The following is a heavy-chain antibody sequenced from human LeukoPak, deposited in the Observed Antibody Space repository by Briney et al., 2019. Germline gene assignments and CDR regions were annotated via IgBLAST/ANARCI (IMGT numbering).Heavy chain of an antibody. CDR1: GFTFSSYG. D-gene: IGHD2-15*01. J-gene: IGHJ3*01. Sequence: GRSLRLSCAASGFTFSSYGMHWVRQAPGKGLEWVAVIWDDGSRKYYGDSVKGRFTISRDNSKNTLYLEMNSLRAEDTAVYYCAREHTIVVVIAAISTWGQGTMVTVSS. V-gene: IGHV3-33*01. CDR3: AREHTIVVVIAAIST. CDR2: IWDDGSRK.